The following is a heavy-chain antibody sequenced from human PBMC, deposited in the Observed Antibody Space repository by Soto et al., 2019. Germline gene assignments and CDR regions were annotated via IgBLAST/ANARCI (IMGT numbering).Heavy chain of an antibody. CDR1: GFTFSSYG. J-gene: IGHJ5*02. D-gene: IGHD3-16*01. CDR2: IWYDGSNK. CDR3: ARDYDRIRYPYSLYWFDP. V-gene: IGHV3-33*01. Sequence: QVQLVESGGGVVQPWRSLRLSCAASGFTFSSYGMHWVRQAPGKGLEWVAVIWYDGSNKYYADSVKGRFTISRDNSKNTLYLQMNSLRAEDTAVYYCARDYDRIRYPYSLYWFDPWGQGTLVTVSS.